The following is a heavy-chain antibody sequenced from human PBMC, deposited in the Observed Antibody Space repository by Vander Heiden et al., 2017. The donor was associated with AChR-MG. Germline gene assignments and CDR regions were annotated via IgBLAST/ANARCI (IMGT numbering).Heavy chain of an antibody. J-gene: IGHJ6*03. CDR1: GGSVSSGSYY. D-gene: IGHD2-15*01. CDR2: IYYSGST. CDR3: ARDRVVVAAETPYYYYYYMDV. Sequence: QVQLQESDPGLVKPSETLSLTCTVSGGSVSSGSYYWSWIRQPPGKGLEWIGYIYYSGSTNYNPSLKSRVTISVDTSKNQFSLKLSSVTAADTAVYYCARDRVVVAAETPYYYYYYMDVWGKGTTVTVSS. V-gene: IGHV4-61*01.